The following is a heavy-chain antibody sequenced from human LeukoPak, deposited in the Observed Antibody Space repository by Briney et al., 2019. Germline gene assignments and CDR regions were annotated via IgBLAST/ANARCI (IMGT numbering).Heavy chain of an antibody. D-gene: IGHD3-9*01. Sequence: SETLSLTCTVSGGSTSSSSYYWGWIRQPPGKGLEWIGSIYYSGSTYYNPSLKSRVTISVDTSKNQFSLKLSSVTAADTAVYYCARSVGNYDILTGYQPEQTFDYWGQGTLVTVSS. V-gene: IGHV4-39*01. J-gene: IGHJ4*02. CDR3: ARSVGNYDILTGYQPEQTFDY. CDR2: IYYSGST. CDR1: GGSTSSSSYY.